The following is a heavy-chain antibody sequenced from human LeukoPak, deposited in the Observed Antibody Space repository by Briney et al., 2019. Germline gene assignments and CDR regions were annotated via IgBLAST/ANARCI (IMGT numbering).Heavy chain of an antibody. J-gene: IGHJ4*02. Sequence: GASVKVSCKASGYTFTGYYVHWVRQAPGQGLEWMGRINPNSGDTNYAQKFQGRVTMTRDTSISTAYMEVSRLRSDDTAVYYCARDYCGGDCFPDYWGQGTLVTVSS. CDR1: GYTFTGYY. CDR3: ARDYCGGDCFPDY. CDR2: INPNSGDT. D-gene: IGHD2-21*02. V-gene: IGHV1-2*06.